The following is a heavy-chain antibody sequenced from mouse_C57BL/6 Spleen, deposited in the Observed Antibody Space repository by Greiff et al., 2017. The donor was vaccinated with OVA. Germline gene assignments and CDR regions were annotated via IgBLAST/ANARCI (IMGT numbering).Heavy chain of an antibody. CDR3: ARLGGPAWFAY. Sequence: EVKLMESGGGLVQPGGSLSLSCAASGFTFTDYYMSWVRQPPGKALEWLGFIRNKANGYTTEYSASVKGRFTISRDNSQSILYLQMNALRAEDSATYYCARLGGPAWFAYWGQGTLVTVSA. V-gene: IGHV7-3*01. J-gene: IGHJ3*01. CDR2: IRNKANGYTT. CDR1: GFTFTDYY.